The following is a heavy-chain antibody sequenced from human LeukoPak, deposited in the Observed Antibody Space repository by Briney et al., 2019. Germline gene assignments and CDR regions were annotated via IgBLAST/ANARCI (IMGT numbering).Heavy chain of an antibody. D-gene: IGHD3-22*01. J-gene: IGHJ4*02. V-gene: IGHV3-30*01. CDR3: ARTPYDTSGYPDY. CDR2: MSYDGRSK. CDR1: GFTFSTYA. Sequence: GSLRLSCAASGFTFSTYAMHWVRQAPGKGLEWVALMSYDGRSKYYADSVKGRFTISRDNSKNTLYLQMNSLRADDTALYYCARTPYDTSGYPDYWGQGILVTVSS.